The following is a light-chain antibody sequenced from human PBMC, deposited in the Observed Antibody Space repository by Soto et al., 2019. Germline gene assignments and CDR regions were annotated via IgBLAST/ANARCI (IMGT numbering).Light chain of an antibody. CDR2: RAS. V-gene: IGKV3-20*01. CDR3: QQCGGSLYT. CDR1: QSVSSSY. J-gene: IGKJ2*01. Sequence: EIVLTQSPGTLYLSPGERVILSCRASQSVSSSYLAWYPQEPGQAPRLLIYRASRRATGVPHRFSGSVSGTDFALTISTLETEDFTVYYCQQCGGSLYTFGQGTKQEIK.